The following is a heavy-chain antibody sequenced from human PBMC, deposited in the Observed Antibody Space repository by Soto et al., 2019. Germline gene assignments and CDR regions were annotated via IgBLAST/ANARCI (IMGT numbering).Heavy chain of an antibody. V-gene: IGHV3-23*01. CDR1: GFTFSSYA. J-gene: IGHJ4*02. D-gene: IGHD2-15*01. CDR3: AKDQIVVVVAATAWDY. Sequence: PRLSCAASGFTFSSYAMSWVRQAPGKGLEWVSAISGSGGSTYYADSVKGRFTISRDNSKNTLYLQMNSLRAEDTAVYYCAKDQIVVVVAATAWDYWGQGTLVTVSS. CDR2: ISGSGGST.